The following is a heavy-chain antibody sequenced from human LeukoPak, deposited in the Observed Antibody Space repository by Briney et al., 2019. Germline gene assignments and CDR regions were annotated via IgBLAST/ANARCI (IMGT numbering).Heavy chain of an antibody. D-gene: IGHD2-15*01. Sequence: PSETLSLTCAVSGYSISSGYYWGWIRQPPGKGLEWIGSIYHSGSTYYNPSLKSRVTISVDTSKNQLSLKLSSVTAADTAVYYCARLRYCSGGSCYRFDYWGQGTLVTVSS. J-gene: IGHJ4*02. CDR1: GYSISSGYY. CDR2: IYHSGST. V-gene: IGHV4-38-2*01. CDR3: ARLRYCSGGSCYRFDY.